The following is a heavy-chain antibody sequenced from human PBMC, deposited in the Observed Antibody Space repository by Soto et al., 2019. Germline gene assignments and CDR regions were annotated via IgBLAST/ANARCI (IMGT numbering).Heavy chain of an antibody. V-gene: IGHV1-18*04. Sequence: ASVKVSCKASGYTFTSYGISWVRQAPGQGLEWMGWISAYNGNTNYAQKLQGRVTMTTDTSTSTAYMELRSLRSDDTAVYYCARQFGNDYDSSGLEPWGQGTPVTVSS. CDR3: ARQFGNDYDSSGLEP. CDR2: ISAYNGNT. D-gene: IGHD3-22*01. J-gene: IGHJ1*01. CDR1: GYTFTSYG.